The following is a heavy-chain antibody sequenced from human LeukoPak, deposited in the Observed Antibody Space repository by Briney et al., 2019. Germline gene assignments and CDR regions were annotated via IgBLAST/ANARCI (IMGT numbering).Heavy chain of an antibody. CDR2: IYYSGST. J-gene: IGHJ4*02. CDR3: ARGPTGDYNLDY. CDR1: GGSISSYY. D-gene: IGHD3-9*01. V-gene: IGHV4-59*01. Sequence: PSETLPLTCTVSGGSISSYYWSWIRQPPGKGLEWIGYIYYSGSTNYNPSLKSRVTISVDTSKNQFSLKLSSVTAADTAVYYCARGPTGDYNLDYWGQGTLVTVSS.